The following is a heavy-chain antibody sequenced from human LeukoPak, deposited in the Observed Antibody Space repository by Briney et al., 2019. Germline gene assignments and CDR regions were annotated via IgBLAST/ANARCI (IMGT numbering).Heavy chain of an antibody. J-gene: IGHJ4*02. CDR2: ISYDGSNK. D-gene: IGHD3-22*01. CDR1: GFTFSSYA. Sequence: PGRSLRLSCAASGFTFSSYAMHWVRQAPGKGLEWVAVISYDGSNKYYADSVKGRFTISRDNAKNSLYLQMNSLRAEDTAVYYCARDGTRYYDSSGYYSPYFDYWGQGTLVTVSS. CDR3: ARDGTRYYDSSGYYSPYFDY. V-gene: IGHV3-30-3*01.